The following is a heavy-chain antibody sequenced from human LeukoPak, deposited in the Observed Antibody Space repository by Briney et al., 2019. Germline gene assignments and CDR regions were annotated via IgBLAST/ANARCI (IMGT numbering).Heavy chain of an antibody. Sequence: ASVNVSCKVSGYTLTELSMHWVRQAPGKGLEWMGGFDPEDGETIYAQKFQGRVTMTEDTSTDTAYMELSSLRSEDTAVYYCATDAPEGLRDAFDIWGQGTMVTVSS. CDR1: GYTLTELS. CDR2: FDPEDGET. CDR3: ATDAPEGLRDAFDI. V-gene: IGHV1-24*01. J-gene: IGHJ3*02.